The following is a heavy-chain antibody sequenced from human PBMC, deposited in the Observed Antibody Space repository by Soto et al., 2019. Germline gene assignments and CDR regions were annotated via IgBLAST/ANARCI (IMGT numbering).Heavy chain of an antibody. CDR1: GYILTGYS. V-gene: IGHV1-2*02. CDR2: IDPNSGAT. Sequence: QVYLVQSGAEVRRPGASVKVSCTAFGYILTGYSLHWVRQAPGQGLEWMGWIDPNSGATNSAERFHGRVSMTRDTSISAAYLELSSLRSDGTAVYYCARGYGSSPNMELPFGMDVWGQGTTISVSS. J-gene: IGHJ6*02. CDR3: ARGYGSSPNMELPFGMDV. D-gene: IGHD5-18*01.